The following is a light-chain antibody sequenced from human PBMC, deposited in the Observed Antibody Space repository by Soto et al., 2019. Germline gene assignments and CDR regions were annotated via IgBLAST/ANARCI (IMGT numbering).Light chain of an antibody. J-gene: IGKJ5*01. CDR1: QDISTY. CDR2: GAS. Sequence: RLTQSPSSLSASVGDTVTISWRASQDISTYLAWYQQKPGKAPTLLIFGASSLHNGVPPRFAGSGSGTECTLTINRLQHDDFATYFCQHYTLYSATFGQGTRV. CDR3: QHYTLYSAT. V-gene: IGKV1-5*01.